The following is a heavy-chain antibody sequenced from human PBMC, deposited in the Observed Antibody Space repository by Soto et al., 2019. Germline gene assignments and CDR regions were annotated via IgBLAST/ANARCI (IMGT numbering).Heavy chain of an antibody. J-gene: IGHJ4*02. CDR3: ARYVRVAAGKGVFAY. CDR2: IDWDDDK. D-gene: IGHD6-13*01. Sequence: GSGPTLVNPTQTLTLTCTFSGFSLSTSGMCVSWIRQPPGKALEWLARIDWDDDKYYITSLRTRLTISKDTSNNQVILTMTNMDPVDTATYYCARYVRVAAGKGVFAYWGQGILVTVSS. V-gene: IGHV2-70*11. CDR1: GFSLSTSGMC.